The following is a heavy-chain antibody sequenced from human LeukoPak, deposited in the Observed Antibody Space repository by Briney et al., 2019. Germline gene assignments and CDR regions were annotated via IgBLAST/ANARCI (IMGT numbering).Heavy chain of an antibody. J-gene: IGHJ4*02. CDR2: INHSGST. Sequence: SETLSLSGAVYGGSFSGYYWSWIRQPPGKGLEWIGEINHSGSTNYNPSLKSRVTISVDTSKNQFSLKLSSVTAADTAVYYCARGPGIAAAAAWVLRAGYFDYWGQGTLVTVSS. D-gene: IGHD6-13*01. V-gene: IGHV4-34*01. CDR3: ARGPGIAAAAAWVLRAGYFDY. CDR1: GGSFSGYY.